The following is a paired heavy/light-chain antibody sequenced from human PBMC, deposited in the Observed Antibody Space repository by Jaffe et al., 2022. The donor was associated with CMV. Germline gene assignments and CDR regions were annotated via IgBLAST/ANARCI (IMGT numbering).Light chain of an antibody. V-gene: IGKV3-20*01. J-gene: IGKJ3*01. Sequence: EIVLTQSPGTLSLSPGERATLSCRASQSVSSSYLAWYQQKPGQAPRLLIYGASSRATGIPDRFSGSGSGTDFTLTISRLEPEDFAVYYCQQYGSSVFTFGPGTKVDIK. CDR1: QSVSSSY. CDR3: QQYGSSVFT. CDR2: GAS.
Heavy chain of an antibody. J-gene: IGHJ4*02. CDR3: ARGWVSRQQLVLLEYYFDY. Sequence: QVQLQQWGAGLLKPSETLSLTCAVYGGSFSGYYWSWIRQPPGKGLEWIGEINHSGSTNYNPSLKSRVTISVDTSKNQFSLKLSSVTAADTAVYYCARGWVSRQQLVLLEYYFDYWGQGTLVTVSS. V-gene: IGHV4-34*01. D-gene: IGHD6-13*01. CDR1: GGSFSGYY. CDR2: INHSGST.